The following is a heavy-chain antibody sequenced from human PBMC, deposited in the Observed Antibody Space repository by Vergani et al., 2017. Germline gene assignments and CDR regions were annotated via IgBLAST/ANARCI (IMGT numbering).Heavy chain of an antibody. J-gene: IGHJ3*02. CDR3: AKDVSGSYPVLDAFDI. V-gene: IGHV3-9*01. CDR1: GFTFDDYA. Sequence: EVQLLESGGGVVQPGRSLRLSCAASGFTFDDYAMHWVRHAPGKGLEWVSGISWNSGSICYADSVKGRFTISRDNAKNSLYLQINSLRAEDTALYYCAKDVSGSYPVLDAFDIWGQGTMVTVSS. CDR2: ISWNSGSI. D-gene: IGHD3-10*01.